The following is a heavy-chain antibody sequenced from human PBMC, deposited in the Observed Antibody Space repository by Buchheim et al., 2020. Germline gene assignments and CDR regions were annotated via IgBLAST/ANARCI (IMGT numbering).Heavy chain of an antibody. CDR3: ARGRPGAKGYYYYGMDV. V-gene: IGHV4-59*01. CDR2: IYYSGST. J-gene: IGHJ6*02. D-gene: IGHD4/OR15-4a*01. Sequence: QVQLQESGPGLVKPSETLSLTCTVSGGSISSYYWSWIRQPPGKGLEWIGYIYYSGSTNYNPSLKRRVTISVDTSKNQFSLKLSSVTAADTAVYYCARGRPGAKGYYYYGMDVWGQGTT. CDR1: GGSISSYY.